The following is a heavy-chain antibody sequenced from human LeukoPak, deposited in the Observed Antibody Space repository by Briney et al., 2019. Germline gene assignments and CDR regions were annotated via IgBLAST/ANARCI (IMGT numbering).Heavy chain of an antibody. CDR1: SGSISSFY. CDR2: IFTTGTT. D-gene: IGHD3-10*01. CDR3: ARGRYGSGSYFFDY. Sequence: PSETLSLTCTVSSGSISSFYWTWIRQPAGKGLEWIGRIFTTGTTNYNPSLKSRVTMSVDTSKSQLSLKLTSVTAADAAVYYCARGRYGSGSYFFDYWGQGTLVTVSS. J-gene: IGHJ4*01. V-gene: IGHV4-4*07.